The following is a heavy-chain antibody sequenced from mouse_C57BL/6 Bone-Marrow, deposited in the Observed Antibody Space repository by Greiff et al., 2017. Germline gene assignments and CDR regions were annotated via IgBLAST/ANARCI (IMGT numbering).Heavy chain of an antibody. CDR1: GFTFSDFY. CDR2: SRNKANDYTT. D-gene: IGHD2-3*01. Sequence: DVMLVESGGGLVQSGRSLRLSCATSGFTFSDFYMEWVRQAPGKGLEWIAASRNKANDYTTEYSASVKGRFIVARDTSQSILYLQMNALRAADTAMYYCAREIRYDPNWYVDVWGTGTTVTVSS. V-gene: IGHV7-1*01. J-gene: IGHJ1*03. CDR3: AREIRYDPNWYVDV.